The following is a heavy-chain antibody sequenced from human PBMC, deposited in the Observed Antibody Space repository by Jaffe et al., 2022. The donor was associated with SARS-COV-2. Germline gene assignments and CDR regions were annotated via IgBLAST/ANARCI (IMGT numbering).Heavy chain of an antibody. V-gene: IGHV3-49*05. CDR1: GFTFGDYA. Sequence: EVQLVESGGGLVKPGRSLRLSCTASGFTFGDYAMSWFRQAPGKGLEWVGFIRSKAYGGTTEYAASVKGRFTISRDDSKSIAYLQMNSLKTEDTAVYYCTREDSSSSWFYYYGMDVWGQGTTVTVSS. CDR3: TREDSSSSWFYYYGMDV. J-gene: IGHJ6*02. CDR2: IRSKAYGGTT. D-gene: IGHD6-6*01.